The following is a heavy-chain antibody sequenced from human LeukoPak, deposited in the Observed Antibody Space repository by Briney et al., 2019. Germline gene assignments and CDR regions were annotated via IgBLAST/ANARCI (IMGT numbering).Heavy chain of an antibody. V-gene: IGHV5-51*01. Sequence: GESLKISCKGSGYSFSNYWIGWVRQMPGKGLEWMGIIYPGDSDTTYSPSFQGQVTISADKSISPAYLQWSSLKASDPAMYYCASPFFRSGWYYFDYWGQGTLVTVSS. J-gene: IGHJ4*02. CDR3: ASPFFRSGWYYFDY. D-gene: IGHD6-19*01. CDR1: GYSFSNYW. CDR2: IYPGDSDT.